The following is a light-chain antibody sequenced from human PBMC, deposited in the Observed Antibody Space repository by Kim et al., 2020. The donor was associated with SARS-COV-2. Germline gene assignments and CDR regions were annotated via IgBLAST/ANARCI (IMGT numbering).Light chain of an antibody. J-gene: IGLJ3*02. CDR2: ATD. V-gene: IGLV1-44*01. CDR1: RSNIGTNV. CDR3: ASWDDSLKVWM. Sequence: QRVTIPCSGTRSNIGTNVVHWYQQAPGTAPRVLLYATDQRPSGISDRFSGSKSGTSASLAISGLQSEDEADYYCASWDDSLKVWMFGGGTKVTVL.